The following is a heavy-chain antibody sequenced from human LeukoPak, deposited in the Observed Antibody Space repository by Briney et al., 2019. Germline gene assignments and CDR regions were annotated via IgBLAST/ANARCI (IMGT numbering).Heavy chain of an antibody. CDR1: GFTFSNYW. CDR3: ARVKSGSYYPIDY. D-gene: IGHD1-26*01. V-gene: IGHV3-74*01. J-gene: IGHJ4*02. CDR2: INTDGTGT. Sequence: PGGSLRLSCAASGFTFSNYWMHWVRQTPGKGLVWVSRINTDGTGTSYADSVKGRFTISRDGAKNTLYLQMSGLRAEDTAVYYCARVKSGSYYPIDYWAQGTLVTVSS.